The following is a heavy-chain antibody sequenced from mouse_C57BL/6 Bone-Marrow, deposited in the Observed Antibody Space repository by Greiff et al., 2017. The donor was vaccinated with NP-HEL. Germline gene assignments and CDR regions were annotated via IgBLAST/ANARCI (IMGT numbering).Heavy chain of an antibody. J-gene: IGHJ2*01. V-gene: IGHV1-81*01. D-gene: IGHD1-1*01. CDR2: IYPRRGNT. CDR3: ARDYYGSSYYY. Sequence: QVQLQQSGAELARPGASVKLSCKASGYTFTSYGISWVKQRTGQGLEWIGEIYPRRGNTYYNEKFKGKATLTADKSSSTAYMELRSLTSEDSAVYFCARDYYGSSYYYWGQGTTLTVSS. CDR1: GYTFTSYG.